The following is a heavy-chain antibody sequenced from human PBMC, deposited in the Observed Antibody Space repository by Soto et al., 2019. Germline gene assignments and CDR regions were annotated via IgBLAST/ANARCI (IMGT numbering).Heavy chain of an antibody. D-gene: IGHD2-15*01. CDR2: INAGNGNT. CDR1: GYAFTNYD. V-gene: IGHV1-3*01. Sequence: ASVKVSCKASGYAFTNYDLIWVRQAPGQRLEWMGWINAGNGNTKYSQKFQGRVTITRDTSASTAYMELSSLRSEDTAVYYCARGGIVVVDWGQGTLVTVSS. CDR3: ARGGIVVVD. J-gene: IGHJ4*02.